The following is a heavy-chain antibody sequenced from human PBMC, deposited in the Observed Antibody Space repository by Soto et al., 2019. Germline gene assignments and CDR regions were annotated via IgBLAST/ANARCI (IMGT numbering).Heavy chain of an antibody. D-gene: IGHD3-3*01. J-gene: IGHJ4*02. CDR3: ARDFPWSGYSPFDY. CDR2: ISSSGSTI. V-gene: IGHV3-11*01. CDR1: DYY. Sequence: DYYSRRISKAQGKGLEWVSYISSSGSTIYYADSVKGRFTISRDNAKNSLYLQMNSLRAEDTAVYYCARDFPWSGYSPFDYWGQGTLVTVSS.